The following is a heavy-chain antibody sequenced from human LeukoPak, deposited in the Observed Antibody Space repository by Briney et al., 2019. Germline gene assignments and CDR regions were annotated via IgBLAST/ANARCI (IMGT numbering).Heavy chain of an antibody. CDR1: GGSISSYY. CDR3: ARERGDSGRPLSWAFWFDP. CDR2: IYTSGST. V-gene: IGHV4-4*07. J-gene: IGHJ5*02. D-gene: IGHD1-26*01. Sequence: SETLSLTCTVSGGSISSYYWSWIRQPAGKGLEWIGRIYTSGSTNYNPSLKSRVTMSVDTSKNQFSLKLSSVTAADTAVYYCARERGDSGRPLSWAFWFDPWGQGTLVTVSS.